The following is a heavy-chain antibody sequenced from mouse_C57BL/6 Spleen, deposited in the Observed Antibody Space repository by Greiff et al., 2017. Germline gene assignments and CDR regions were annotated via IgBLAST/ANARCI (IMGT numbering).Heavy chain of an antibody. Sequence: VQLKQPGAELVKPGASVKMSCKASGYTFTSYWITWVKQRPGQGLEWIGDIYPGSGSTNYNEKFKSKATLTVDTSSSTAYMQLSSLTSEDSAVYYCASGVTVVATDYWGQGTTLTVSS. J-gene: IGHJ2*01. CDR3: ASGVTVVATDY. CDR2: IYPGSGST. D-gene: IGHD1-1*01. CDR1: GYTFTSYW. V-gene: IGHV1-55*01.